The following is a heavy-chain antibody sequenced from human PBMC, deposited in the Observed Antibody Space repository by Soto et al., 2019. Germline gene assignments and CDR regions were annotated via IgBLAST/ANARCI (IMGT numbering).Heavy chain of an antibody. CDR2: ISYDGSNK. CDR1: GFTFSSYA. J-gene: IGHJ6*02. V-gene: IGHV3-30-3*01. CDR3: ARAAIAVAGGDYYYGMDV. Sequence: GGSLRLSCAASGFTFSSYAMHWVRQAPGKGLEWVAVISYDGSNKYYADSVKGRFTISRDNSKNTLYLQMNSLRAEDTAVYYCARAAIAVAGGDYYYGMDVWGQGTTVTVSS. D-gene: IGHD6-19*01.